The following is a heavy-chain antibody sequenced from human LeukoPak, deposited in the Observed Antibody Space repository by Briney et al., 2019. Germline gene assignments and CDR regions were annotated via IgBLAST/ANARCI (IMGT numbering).Heavy chain of an antibody. D-gene: IGHD3-10*01. CDR2: IYHGGST. CDR3: ARGEEHGSGTVHFDY. V-gene: IGHV4-4*02. Sequence: SETLSLTCAVSGGSISNSHWWSWVRQPPRKGLEWIGEIYHGGSTNFNPSLKSRVTISVDRSNHQFSLRLTSVTAADTAVYYCARGEEHGSGTVHFDYWGQGTLVTVSS. J-gene: IGHJ4*02. CDR1: GGSISNSHW.